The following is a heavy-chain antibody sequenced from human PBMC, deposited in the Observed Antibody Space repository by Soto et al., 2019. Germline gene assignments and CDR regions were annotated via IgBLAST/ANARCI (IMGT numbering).Heavy chain of an antibody. CDR1: GGTFSSYA. CDR3: ATGVRYCSGGSCYPLYYYGMDV. D-gene: IGHD2-15*01. CDR2: IIPIFGTA. Sequence: VASVKVSCKASGGTFSSYAISWVRQAPGQGLEWMGGIIPIFGTANYAQKFQGRVTMTEDTSTDTAYMELSSLRSEDTAVYYCATGVRYCSGGSCYPLYYYGMDVWGQGTTVTVSS. V-gene: IGHV1-69*06. J-gene: IGHJ6*02.